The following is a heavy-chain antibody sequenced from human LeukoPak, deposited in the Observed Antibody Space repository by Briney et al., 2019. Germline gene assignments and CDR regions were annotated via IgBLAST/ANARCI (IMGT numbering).Heavy chain of an antibody. CDR2: IIPILGIA. V-gene: IGHV1-69*04. CDR1: GGTFSSYA. J-gene: IGHJ4*02. Sequence: ASVKVSCKASGGTFSSYAISWVRQAPGQGLERMGRIIPILGIANYAQKFQGRVTITADKSTSTAYMELSSLRSEDTAVYYCARDIVATIYRTGFDYWGQGTLVTVSS. D-gene: IGHD5-12*01. CDR3: ARDIVATIYRTGFDY.